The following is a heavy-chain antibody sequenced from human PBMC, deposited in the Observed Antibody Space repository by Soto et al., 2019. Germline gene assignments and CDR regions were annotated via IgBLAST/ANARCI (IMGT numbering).Heavy chain of an antibody. CDR1: GFTFSSYA. CDR2: ISGSGGST. J-gene: IGHJ4*02. V-gene: IGHV3-23*01. CDR3: AKDLSTAYGDYVVYYFDY. D-gene: IGHD4-17*01. Sequence: GGSLRLSCAASGFTFSSYAMSWVRQAPGKGLEWVSAISGSGGSTYYADSVKGRFTISRDNSKNTLYLQMNSLRAEDTAVYYCAKDLSTAYGDYVVYYFDYWGQGPLVTVSS.